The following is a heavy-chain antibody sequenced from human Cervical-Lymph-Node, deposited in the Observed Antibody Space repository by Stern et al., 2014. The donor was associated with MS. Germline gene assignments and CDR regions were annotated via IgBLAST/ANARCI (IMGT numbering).Heavy chain of an antibody. CDR1: GFSLSTSGVG. J-gene: IGHJ4*02. V-gene: IGHV2-5*02. D-gene: IGHD5-18*01. CDR3: AHGLEIRLWAAY. CDR2: IYWDDDK. Sequence: QVTLKESGPKLVKPTQTLTLTCTFSGFSLSTSGVGVVLIRQPPGKALEWLALIYWDDDKRYSPSLKSRLTITKDTSKNQVVLTMTNMDPVDTATYYCAHGLEIRLWAAYWGQGTLVTVSS.